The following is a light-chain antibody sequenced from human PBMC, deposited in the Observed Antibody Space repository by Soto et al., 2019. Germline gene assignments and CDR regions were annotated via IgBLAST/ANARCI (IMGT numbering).Light chain of an antibody. CDR3: QQYDKWPRT. V-gene: IGKV3-15*01. CDR2: GAS. J-gene: IGKJ1*01. CDR1: QSVSSN. Sequence: EIVMTQSPGTLSVSPGERATLSCRASQSVSSNLAWYQQKPGQAPRLLISGASARATGIPARFSGGGSGAEYTLTISSLQSEDFAVYYCQQYDKWPRTFGQGTKVDI.